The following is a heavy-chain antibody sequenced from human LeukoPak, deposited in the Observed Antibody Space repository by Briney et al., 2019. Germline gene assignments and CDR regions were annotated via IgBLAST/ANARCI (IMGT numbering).Heavy chain of an antibody. CDR1: GYTFIHYD. V-gene: IGHV1-2*02. CDR2: INPNSGGT. J-gene: IGHJ5*02. D-gene: IGHD5-18*01. CDR3: ARDFRAAMVSDWFDP. Sequence: ASVKVSCKTSGYTFIHYDISWVRQAPGQGLEWMGWINPNSGGTNYAQKFQGRVTMTRDTSISTAYMELSRLRSDDTAVYYCARDFRAAMVSDWFDPWGQGTLVTVSS.